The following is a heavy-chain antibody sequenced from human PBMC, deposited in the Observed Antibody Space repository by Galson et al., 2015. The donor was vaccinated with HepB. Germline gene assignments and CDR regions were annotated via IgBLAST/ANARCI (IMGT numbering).Heavy chain of an antibody. CDR3: ARAITRDHYDSSGYYYVGAFDI. V-gene: IGHV3-7*01. CDR1: GFTFSSYW. D-gene: IGHD3-22*01. Sequence: SLRLSCAASGFTFSSYWMSWVRQAPGKGLEWVANIKQDGSEKYYVDSVKGRFTISRENAKNSLYLQMNSLRAGDTAVYYCARAITRDHYDSSGYYYVGAFDIWGQGTMVTVSS. J-gene: IGHJ3*02. CDR2: IKQDGSEK.